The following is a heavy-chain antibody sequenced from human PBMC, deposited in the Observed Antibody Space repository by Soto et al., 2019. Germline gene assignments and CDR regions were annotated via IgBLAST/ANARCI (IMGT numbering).Heavy chain of an antibody. D-gene: IGHD3-3*01. CDR2: INAGNGNT. V-gene: IGHV1-3*01. J-gene: IGHJ4*02. CDR3: ASGPAIFGVVTTLDY. CDR1: GYTFTSYA. Sequence: ASVKVSCKASGYTFTSYAMHWVRQAPGQRLEWMGWINAGNGNTKYSQKFQGRVTITRDTSASTAYMELSSLRSEDTAVYYCASGPAIFGVVTTLDYWGQGTLVTVS.